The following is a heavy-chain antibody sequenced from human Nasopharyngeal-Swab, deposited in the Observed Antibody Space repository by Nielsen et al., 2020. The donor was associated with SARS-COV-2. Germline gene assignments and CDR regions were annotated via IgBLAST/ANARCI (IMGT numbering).Heavy chain of an antibody. J-gene: IGHJ6*02. V-gene: IGHV3-30*18. CDR3: AKDPYYYGSGSYFWPQVMLEKYYYGMDV. Sequence: VRQAPGKGLEWVAVISYDGSNKYYADSVKGRFTISRDNSKNTLYLQMNSLRAEDTAVYYCAKDPYYYGSGSYFWPQVMLEKYYYGMDVWGQGTTVTVS. D-gene: IGHD3-10*01. CDR2: ISYDGSNK.